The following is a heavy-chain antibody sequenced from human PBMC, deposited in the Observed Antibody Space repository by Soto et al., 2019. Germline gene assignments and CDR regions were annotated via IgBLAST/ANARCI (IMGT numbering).Heavy chain of an antibody. CDR2: ITVYNGNT. J-gene: IGHJ4*02. CDR3: ARFLQLRPLDY. CDR1: GYTFTSFG. D-gene: IGHD5-18*01. Sequence: QVQLVQSEGEMKKPGASVKVSCKASGYTFTSFGIGWARQAPGQGLEYMGWITVYNGNTNYAQKFQGRVTMTADTSTSTVYLELTNLISDDTAVYYCARFLQLRPLDYWGQGTLVTVSS. V-gene: IGHV1-18*04.